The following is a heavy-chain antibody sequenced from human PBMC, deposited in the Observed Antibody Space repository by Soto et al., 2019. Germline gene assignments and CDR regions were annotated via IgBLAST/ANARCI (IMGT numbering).Heavy chain of an antibody. CDR1: GFTFSSYG. J-gene: IGHJ4*02. CDR2: ISYDGSNK. Sequence: GGSLRLSCAASGFTFSSYGMHWVRQAPGKGLEWVAVISYDGSNKYYADSGKGRFTIVRDNSKNTLYLQMNSLRAEDTAVYYCAKKTVYSSGWFDYWGQGTLVTVSS. V-gene: IGHV3-30*18. D-gene: IGHD6-19*01. CDR3: AKKTVYSSGWFDY.